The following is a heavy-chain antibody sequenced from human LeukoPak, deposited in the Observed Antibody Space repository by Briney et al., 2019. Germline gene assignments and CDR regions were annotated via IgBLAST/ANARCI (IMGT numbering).Heavy chain of an antibody. CDR1: GGSFSGYY. D-gene: IGHD3-22*01. CDR2: INHSGST. J-gene: IGHJ3*02. CDR3: AKSSGYVLIDI. Sequence: PSETLSLTCAVYGGSFSGYYWSWIRQPPGKGLEWIGEINHSGSTNYNPSLKSRVTISLDTSRNQFSLKLNSVTAADTAVYSCAKSSGYVLIDIWGQGTMVTVSS. V-gene: IGHV4-34*01.